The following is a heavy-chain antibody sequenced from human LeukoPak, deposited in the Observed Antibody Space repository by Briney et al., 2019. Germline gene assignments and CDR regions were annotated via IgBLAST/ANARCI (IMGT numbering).Heavy chain of an antibody. V-gene: IGHV1-69-2*01. J-gene: IGHJ1*01. D-gene: IGHD2-2*02. CDR3: ATVYCSSTSCYTWYFQH. CDR2: VDPEDGET. Sequence: GASVKVSCKASGYTFTSYGISWVRQAPGKGLEWMGLVDPEDGETIYAEKFQGRVTITADTSTDTAYMELSSLRSEDTAVYYCATVYCSSTSCYTWYFQHWGQGTLVTVSS. CDR1: GYTFTSYG.